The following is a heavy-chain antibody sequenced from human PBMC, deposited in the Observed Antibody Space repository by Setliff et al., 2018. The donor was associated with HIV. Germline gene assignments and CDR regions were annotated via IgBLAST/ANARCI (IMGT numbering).Heavy chain of an antibody. CDR2: IYYTGNT. Sequence: SETLSLTCAVSGGSISTNNWWTWVRQSPGKGLEWIGSIYYTGNTKYNPSLESRVTFSIGTSENQFSLRLASVTAADTAIYYCARDDSIVLVPAIMRGDGFDFWGQGRMVTVSS. CDR3: ARDDSIVLVPAIMRGDGFDF. CDR1: GGSISTNNW. J-gene: IGHJ3*01. D-gene: IGHD2-2*01. V-gene: IGHV4-4*02.